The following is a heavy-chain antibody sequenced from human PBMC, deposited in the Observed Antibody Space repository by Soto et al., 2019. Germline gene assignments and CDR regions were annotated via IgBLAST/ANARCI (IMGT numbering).Heavy chain of an antibody. D-gene: IGHD6-13*01. CDR1: GYTFTNFD. V-gene: IGHV1-8*01. CDR3: ARVTAAAGKSDAFDI. CDR2: MNPNSGNT. J-gene: IGHJ3*02. Sequence: APVKGSCQGSGYTFTNFDINWGRQATGQGLEWMGWMNPNSGNTGYAQKFQGRVTMTRNTSISTAYMELSSLRSEDTAVYYCARVTAAAGKSDAFDIWGQGTMVTVS.